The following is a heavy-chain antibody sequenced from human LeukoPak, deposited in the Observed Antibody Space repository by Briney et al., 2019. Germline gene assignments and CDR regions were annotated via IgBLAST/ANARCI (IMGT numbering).Heavy chain of an antibody. CDR2: IYYSVSSEST. D-gene: IGHD3-10*01. CDR3: ARHTRVGFGDR. CDR1: GASISSTPYY. J-gene: IGHJ5*02. Sequence: SETLSLTCTVSGASISSTPYYWGWIRQPPGKGLEWIATIYYSVSSESTSYNPSLKSRVTMSVDTSKNQLSLKLISVTAADTAVYYCARHTRVGFGDRWGQGTLVTVSS. V-gene: IGHV4-39*01.